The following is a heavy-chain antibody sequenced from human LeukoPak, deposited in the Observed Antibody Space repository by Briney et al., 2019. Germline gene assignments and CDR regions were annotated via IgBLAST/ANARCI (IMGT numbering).Heavy chain of an antibody. D-gene: IGHD6-13*01. CDR3: ARGITAASLIWYFDL. V-gene: IGHV4-59*01. CDR2: IYFSGSS. Sequence: SETLSLTCTVSGGSISGYYWSWIRQPPGKGLEWTGYIYFSGSSKYNPSLKSRVTMSVATSKNQFSLNLSSVTAADTAVYYCARGITAASLIWYFDLWGRGTLVTVSS. J-gene: IGHJ2*01. CDR1: GGSISGYY.